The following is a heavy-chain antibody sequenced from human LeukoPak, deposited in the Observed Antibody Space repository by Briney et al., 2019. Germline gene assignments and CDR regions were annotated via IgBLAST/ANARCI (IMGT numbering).Heavy chain of an antibody. CDR3: ARGRYYDFWSGYLSSAFDI. J-gene: IGHJ3*02. Sequence: ASVKVSCKASGYTFTSYDINWVRQATGQGLEWMGWMNPNSGNTGYAQKFQGRVTMTRNTSISTAYMELSSLRSEDTAVYYCARGRYYDFWSGYLSSAFDIWGQGTMVTVSS. V-gene: IGHV1-8*01. CDR2: MNPNSGNT. D-gene: IGHD3-3*01. CDR1: GYTFTSYD.